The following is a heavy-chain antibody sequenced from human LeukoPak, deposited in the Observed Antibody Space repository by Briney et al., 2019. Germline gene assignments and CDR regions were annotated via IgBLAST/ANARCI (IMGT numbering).Heavy chain of an antibody. CDR3: ARDSSGPLNWFDP. J-gene: IGHJ5*02. CDR2: IHPNSDDT. Sequence: ASVKVPCKASGYTFSDYYIHWVRQAPGQGLEWMGSIHPNSDDTNYSQKFQGRVTMTRDTSMKTAYMELSRLTSDDTAVYYCARDSSGPLNWFDPWGQGTLVTVSS. CDR1: GYTFSDYY. D-gene: IGHD6-25*01. V-gene: IGHV1-2*02.